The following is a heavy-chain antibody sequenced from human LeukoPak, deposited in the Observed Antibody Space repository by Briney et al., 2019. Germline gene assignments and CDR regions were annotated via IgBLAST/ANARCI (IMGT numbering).Heavy chain of an antibody. J-gene: IGHJ6*02. V-gene: IGHV1-46*01. CDR1: GYTLTSYY. Sequence: ASVKVSCKASGYTLTSYYMHWVRQAPGQGLEWMGIINPSGGSTRYAQKFQGRVTMTRDTSTSTVYMELSSLRSEDTAVYYCARDSGYDLRVLDYYGMDVWGQGTTVTVSS. CDR3: ARDSGYDLRVLDYYGMDV. CDR2: INPSGGST. D-gene: IGHD5-12*01.